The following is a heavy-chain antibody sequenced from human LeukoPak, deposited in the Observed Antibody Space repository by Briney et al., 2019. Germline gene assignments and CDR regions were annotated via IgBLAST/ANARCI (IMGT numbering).Heavy chain of an antibody. Sequence: GGSLRLSCAASGFTFSSYGMHWVRQAPGKGLEWVAVISYDGSNKYYADSVKGRFTISRDNSKNTLYLQMNSLRAEDTAVYYYAKDVSGEKRHYYGMDVWGQGTTVTVSS. CDR1: GFTFSSYG. J-gene: IGHJ6*02. CDR3: AKDVSGEKRHYYGMDV. V-gene: IGHV3-30*18. CDR2: ISYDGSNK. D-gene: IGHD1-1*01.